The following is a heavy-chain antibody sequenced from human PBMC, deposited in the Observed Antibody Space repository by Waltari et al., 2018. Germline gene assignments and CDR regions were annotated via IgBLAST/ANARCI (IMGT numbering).Heavy chain of an antibody. J-gene: IGHJ5*02. D-gene: IGHD4-17*01. V-gene: IGHV1-69-2*01. Sequence: EVQLVQSGAEVKKPGATVKISCKVSGYTFTDYYMHWVQQAPGKGLEWMGLVDPEDGEKKYPEKFKGRVTITADTSTDTDYMELGSLRSEDTAVYYCAELDYGDYRDWFDPWGQGTLVTVSS. CDR1: GYTFTDYY. CDR3: AELDYGDYRDWFDP. CDR2: VDPEDGEK.